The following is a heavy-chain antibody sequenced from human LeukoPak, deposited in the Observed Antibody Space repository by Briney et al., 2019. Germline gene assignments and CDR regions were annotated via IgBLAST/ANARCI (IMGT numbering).Heavy chain of an antibody. V-gene: IGHV3-23*01. J-gene: IGHJ4*02. CDR1: GFTFSSYW. CDR3: AKDYSNIPAPANPLFDY. D-gene: IGHD6-13*01. CDR2: ITGSGDTT. Sequence: GGSLRLSCAASGFTFSSYWMSWVRQAPGKGLEWVSGITGSGDTTFYADSVKGRFTISRDNSENTLYLQMNSLRAEDTALYYCAKDYSNIPAPANPLFDYWGQGTLVTVSS.